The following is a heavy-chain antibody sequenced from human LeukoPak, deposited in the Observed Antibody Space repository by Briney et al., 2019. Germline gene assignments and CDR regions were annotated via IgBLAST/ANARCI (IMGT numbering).Heavy chain of an antibody. Sequence: GGSLRLSCAASGFTFSSYSMNWVRQAPGKGLEWVSYISSSSSTIYYADSVKGRFTISRDNAKNSLYLQMNSLRAEDTAVYYCARGFWDIVVVVAANNWFDPWGQGTLVTVSS. V-gene: IGHV3-48*04. D-gene: IGHD2-15*01. CDR3: ARGFWDIVVVVAANNWFDP. CDR1: GFTFSSYS. CDR2: ISSSSSTI. J-gene: IGHJ5*02.